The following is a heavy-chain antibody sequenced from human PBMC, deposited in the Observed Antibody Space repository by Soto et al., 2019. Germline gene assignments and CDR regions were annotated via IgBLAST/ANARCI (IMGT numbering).Heavy chain of an antibody. CDR2: INHSGST. J-gene: IGHJ6*02. CDR1: GGSFSGYY. Sequence: QVQLQQWGAGLLKPSETLSLTCAVYGGSFSGYYWSWIRQPPGKGLEWIGEINHSGSTNYNPSLKSRVTISVDTSKNQFSLELSSVTAADTAVYYCARCYYCSGSYYPKGGMDVWGQGTTVTVSS. CDR3: ARCYYCSGSYYPKGGMDV. V-gene: IGHV4-34*01. D-gene: IGHD3-10*01.